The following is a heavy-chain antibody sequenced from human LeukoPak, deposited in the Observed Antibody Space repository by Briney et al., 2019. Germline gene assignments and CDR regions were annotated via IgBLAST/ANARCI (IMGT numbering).Heavy chain of an antibody. J-gene: IGHJ4*02. V-gene: IGHV1-18*01. D-gene: IGHD5-18*01. Sequence: ASVKVSCKASGYSFTSYGITWVRQAPGQGLEWMGWISTYDGNANYAQKLQGRVTMTTDTSTITAYMELRSLRSDDTAVYYCARAPSGFTYGPGDHWGQGTLVTVSS. CDR1: GYSFTSYG. CDR2: ISTYDGNA. CDR3: ARAPSGFTYGPGDH.